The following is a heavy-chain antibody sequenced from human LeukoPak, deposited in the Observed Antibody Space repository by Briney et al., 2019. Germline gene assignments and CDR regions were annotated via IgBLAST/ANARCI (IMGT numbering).Heavy chain of an antibody. D-gene: IGHD6-13*01. CDR3: ARDLGGSWYSR. J-gene: IGHJ4*02. CDR2: ISSSSSTI. V-gene: IGHV3-48*04. CDR1: GITFSSYS. Sequence: GGSLRLSCAASGITFSSYSMNWVRQAPGKGLEWVSYISSSSSTIYYADSVKGRFTISRDNAKNSLYLQMNSLRAEDTAVYYCARDLGGSWYSRWGQGTLVTVSS.